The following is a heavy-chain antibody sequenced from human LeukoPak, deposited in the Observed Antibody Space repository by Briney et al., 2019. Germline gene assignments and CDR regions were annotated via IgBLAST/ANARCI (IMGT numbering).Heavy chain of an antibody. V-gene: IGHV4-39*01. Sequence: KPSETLSLTCTVSGGSISSRSNCWGWLRQPPGKGLEWIGSISYSGSTYYNPSLKSRVTISVDTSKNQFSLKLSSVTAADTAVYYCARLTPYSGSPRGDYWGQGTLVTVSS. CDR2: ISYSGST. CDR3: ARLTPYSGSPRGDY. CDR1: GGSISSRSNC. D-gene: IGHD1-26*01. J-gene: IGHJ4*02.